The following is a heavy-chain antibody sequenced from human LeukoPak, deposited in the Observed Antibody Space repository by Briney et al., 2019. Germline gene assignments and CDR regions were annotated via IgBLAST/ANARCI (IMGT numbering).Heavy chain of an antibody. CDR2: MYNSGST. D-gene: IGHD2-2*01. CDR3: AGTISSPYGMDV. J-gene: IGHJ6*02. Sequence: PSQTLSLTCTVSGGSISSGGYYWSWIRQHPGTGLEWIGYMYNSGSTYYNPSLKSRVTISVDTSKNQFSLKLSSVTAADTAVYYCAGTISSPYGMDVWGQGTTVTVSS. CDR1: GGSISSGGYY. V-gene: IGHV4-31*03.